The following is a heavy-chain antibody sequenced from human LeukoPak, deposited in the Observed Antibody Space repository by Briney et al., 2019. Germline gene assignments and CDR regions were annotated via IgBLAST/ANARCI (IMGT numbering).Heavy chain of an antibody. V-gene: IGHV3-23*01. CDR1: GFTFSSYA. CDR3: AKDPNPYYYYYYIDV. D-gene: IGHD1-14*01. J-gene: IGHJ6*03. CDR2: ISGSGGST. Sequence: GESLKISCAASGFTFSSYAMSWVRQAPGKGLEWVSAISGSGGSTYYADSVKGRFTISRDNSKNPLYLQMNILRAEDTAVYYCAKDPNPYYYYYYIDVWGKGTTVTFSS.